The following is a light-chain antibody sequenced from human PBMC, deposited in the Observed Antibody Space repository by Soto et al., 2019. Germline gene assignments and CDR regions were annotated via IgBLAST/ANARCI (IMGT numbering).Light chain of an antibody. Sequence: DKQMNQSPSVLSAYVGDRVTITCRASQALSDDLAWYQQKPGKAPDLLIYSEATLQSGVPPRFSGSGSERAYSITISAFQHADFVTYYCPQPNSYPSTFGRGTKVDIK. V-gene: IGKV1-9*01. CDR3: PQPNSYPST. CDR1: QALSDD. CDR2: SEA. J-gene: IGKJ4*01.